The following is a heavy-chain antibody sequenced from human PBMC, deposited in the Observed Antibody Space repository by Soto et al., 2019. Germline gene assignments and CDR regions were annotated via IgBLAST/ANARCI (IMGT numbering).Heavy chain of an antibody. Sequence: GESLKISCNGSGYIFTSYWIGWVRQMPGKGLEWMGIIYPGDSDTRYSPSFQGQVTISADKSISTAYLQWSSLKASDTAMYYCARPLIAARPNYYYYGMDVWGQGTTVTVSS. J-gene: IGHJ6*02. CDR1: GYIFTSYW. CDR3: ARPLIAARPNYYYYGMDV. V-gene: IGHV5-51*01. D-gene: IGHD6-6*01. CDR2: IYPGDSDT.